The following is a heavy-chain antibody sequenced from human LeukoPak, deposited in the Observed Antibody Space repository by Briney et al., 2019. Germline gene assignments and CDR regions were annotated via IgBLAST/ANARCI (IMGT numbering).Heavy chain of an antibody. D-gene: IGHD3-10*01. CDR1: GGSISSYY. V-gene: IGHV4-4*07. CDR2: IYTSGST. Sequence: SETLSLTCTVSGGSISSYYWSWIRQPAGKGLEWIGRIYTSGSTNYNPSLKSRVTISVDTSKNQFSLKLSSVTAADTAVYYCASPSMVRGVDAFDIWGQGTMVTVSS. J-gene: IGHJ3*02. CDR3: ASPSMVRGVDAFDI.